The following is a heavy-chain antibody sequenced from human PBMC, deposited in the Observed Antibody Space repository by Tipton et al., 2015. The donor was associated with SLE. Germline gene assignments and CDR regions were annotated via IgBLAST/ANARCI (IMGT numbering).Heavy chain of an antibody. CDR3: ARGGVEEGLEEGDWFDS. CDR2: IFVSGST. Sequence: TLSLTCTVSGDSMRSSMTTYYWSWIRQTAGKGPEWMGRIFVSGSTNYNPSLKSRVTISIDTSKGQVSLKLTSVTAADTAVYYCARGGVEEGLEEGDWFDSWGQGTLVTVSS. J-gene: IGHJ5*01. D-gene: IGHD1-1*01. V-gene: IGHV4-61*02. CDR1: GDSMRSSMTTYY.